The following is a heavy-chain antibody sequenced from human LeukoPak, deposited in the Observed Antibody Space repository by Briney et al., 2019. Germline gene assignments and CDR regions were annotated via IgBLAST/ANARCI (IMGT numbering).Heavy chain of an antibody. CDR3: AVGRTHYYYYMDV. J-gene: IGHJ6*03. V-gene: IGHV1-2*02. CDR2: INPNSGGT. Sequence: ASVKVSCKASGYTFTSYAMHWVRQAPGQGLEWMGWINPNSGGTNYAQKFQGRVTMTRDTSISTAYMELSRLRSDDTAVYYCAVGRTHYYYYMDVWGKGTTVTISS. D-gene: IGHD2-15*01. CDR1: GYTFTSYA.